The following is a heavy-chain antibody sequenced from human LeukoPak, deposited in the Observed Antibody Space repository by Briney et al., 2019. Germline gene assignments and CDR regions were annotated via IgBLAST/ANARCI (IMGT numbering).Heavy chain of an antibody. CDR2: IYTSGST. J-gene: IGHJ4*02. CDR3: ARARLETSYGYYFDY. CDR1: GGSISSGSYY. Sequence: SQTLSLTCTVSGGSISSGSYYWSWIRQPAGKGLEWIGRIYTSGSTNYNPSLKSRVTRSVDTSKNQFSLNLSSVTAADTAVYYCARARLETSYGYYFDYWGQGTLVTASS. V-gene: IGHV4-61*02. D-gene: IGHD5-12*01.